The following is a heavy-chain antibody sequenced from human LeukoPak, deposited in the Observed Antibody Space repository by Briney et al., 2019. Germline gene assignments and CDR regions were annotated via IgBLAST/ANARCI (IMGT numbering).Heavy chain of an antibody. CDR2: XXXSGST. D-gene: IGHD2-15*01. J-gene: IGHJ4*02. V-gene: IGHV4-39*01. CDR3: ARHGHCSGGSCYFPPFDY. CDR1: GGSISSSSYY. Sequence: SETLSLTCTVAGGSISSSSYYWGWIRQPPGXGXXXXXXXXXSGSTYYNPSFKSRVTISVDTSKNQFSLKLSSVTAADTAVYYCARHGHCSGGSCYFPPFDYWGQGTLVTVSS.